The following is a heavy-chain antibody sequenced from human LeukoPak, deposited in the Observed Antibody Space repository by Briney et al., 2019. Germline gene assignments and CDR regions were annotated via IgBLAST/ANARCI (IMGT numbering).Heavy chain of an antibody. CDR2: MNPNRGNT. Sequence: GASVTVSCKASGYTFTSYDVNWVRQAPGQGLEGMGGMNPNRGNTVYAQNFQGRVTMTSNTSISTAYLELSSLRSEDTAVYYCEGMQVWGQGTTVTVSS. V-gene: IGHV1-8*01. CDR3: EGMQV. CDR1: GYTFTSYD. J-gene: IGHJ6*02.